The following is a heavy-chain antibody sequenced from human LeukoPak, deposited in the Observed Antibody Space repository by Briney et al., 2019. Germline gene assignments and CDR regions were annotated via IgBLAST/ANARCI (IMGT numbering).Heavy chain of an antibody. CDR3: ARDTLLYADSPDAFDM. V-gene: IGHV3-23*01. D-gene: IGHD4-17*01. CDR2: ISGSGGST. J-gene: IGHJ3*02. Sequence: HRGESLKISCKGSGYSFTSYWIGWVRQAPGKGLEWVSAISGSGGSTYYADSVKGRFTISRDNAKKSLYLQMNSLRDEDTAVYYCARDTLLYADSPDAFDMWGQGTMVTVSS. CDR1: GYSFTSYW.